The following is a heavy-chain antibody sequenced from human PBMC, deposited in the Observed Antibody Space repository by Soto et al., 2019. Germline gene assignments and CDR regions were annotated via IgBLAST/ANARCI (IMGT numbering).Heavy chain of an antibody. CDR3: ARKYYYGAGTLDY. CDR1: GYIFTNYW. Sequence: EVQLVQSAAEVKKPGESLKISCKGSGYIFTNYWIGWVRQMPGKGLEWMGIIYPGDSETRYSPSFQGQVIMSADKSINTAYLQWSSLKASDSAMYYCARKYYYGAGTLDYWGQGTLVTVSS. J-gene: IGHJ4*02. D-gene: IGHD3-10*01. V-gene: IGHV5-51*01. CDR2: IYPGDSET.